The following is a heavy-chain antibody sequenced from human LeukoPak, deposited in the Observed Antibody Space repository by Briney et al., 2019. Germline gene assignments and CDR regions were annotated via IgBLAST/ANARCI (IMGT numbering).Heavy chain of an antibody. V-gene: IGHV4-31*03. Sequence: SETLSLTCTVSGGSISSGGYYWSWIRQHSGKGLEWIGYIYCSGSTYYNPSLKSRVTISVDTSKNQFSLKLSSVTAADTAVYYCARDHNDILTGSTAFDIWGQGTMVTVSS. D-gene: IGHD3-9*01. CDR3: ARDHNDILTGSTAFDI. CDR1: GGSISSGGYY. CDR2: IYCSGST. J-gene: IGHJ3*02.